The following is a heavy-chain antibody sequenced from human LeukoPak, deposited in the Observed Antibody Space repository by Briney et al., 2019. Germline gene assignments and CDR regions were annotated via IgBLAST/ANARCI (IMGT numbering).Heavy chain of an antibody. CDR1: GSTFSDYH. D-gene: IGHD3-16*01. Sequence: ASVKVSCKASGSTFSDYHINWVRQASGQGPEWMGWINPKSGVAKYGQAFQGRVTMTRDTSISTAYMELNRLRFDDTAMYYCARGEYSNGYPYRLDSWGQGTLVTVSS. CDR3: ARGEYSNGYPYRLDS. J-gene: IGHJ4*02. V-gene: IGHV1-2*02. CDR2: INPKSGVA.